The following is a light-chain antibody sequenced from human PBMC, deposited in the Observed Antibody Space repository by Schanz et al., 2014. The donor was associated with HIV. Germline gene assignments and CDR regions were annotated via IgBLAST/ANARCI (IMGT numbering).Light chain of an antibody. J-gene: IGKJ1*01. Sequence: EIVLTQSPGSLSLSPGGRATLSCGASQRLSSSYLAWYQQKPGQAPRLLIYGTSTRATGIPARFSGSGSGTDFTLTISSLQAEDVAVYYCQQYYSTPRTFGQGTKVEIK. CDR1: QRLSSSY. CDR3: QQYYSTPRT. CDR2: GTS. V-gene: IGKV3-20*01.